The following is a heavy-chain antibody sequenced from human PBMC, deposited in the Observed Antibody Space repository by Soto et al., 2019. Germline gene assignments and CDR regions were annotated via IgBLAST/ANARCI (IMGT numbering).Heavy chain of an antibody. CDR1: GYTFTGYY. J-gene: IGHJ6*02. D-gene: IGHD6-6*01. CDR2: INPNSGGT. CDR3: ARDXAPYSSSAIGLFHGMDV. V-gene: IGHV1-2*02. Sequence: ASVKVSCKASGYTFTGYYMHWVRQAPGQGLEWMGWINPNSGGTNYAQKFQGRVTMTRDTSISTAYMELRRLRSDDTAVYYCARDXAPYSSSAIGLFHGMDVWGQGTTVTVSS.